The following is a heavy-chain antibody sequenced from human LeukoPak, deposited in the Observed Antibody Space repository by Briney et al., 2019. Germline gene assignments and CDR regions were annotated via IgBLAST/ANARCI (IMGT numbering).Heavy chain of an antibody. D-gene: IGHD6-6*01. CDR1: GYTFTSYG. Sequence: GASVKVSCKASGYTFTSYGISWVRQAPGQGLEWMGWISAYNGNTNYAQRLQGRVTMTRDTSISTAYMELSRLRSDDMAVYYCARGTARKQLVHWFDPWGQGTLVTVSS. CDR2: ISAYNGNT. J-gene: IGHJ5*02. CDR3: ARGTARKQLVHWFDP. V-gene: IGHV1-18*03.